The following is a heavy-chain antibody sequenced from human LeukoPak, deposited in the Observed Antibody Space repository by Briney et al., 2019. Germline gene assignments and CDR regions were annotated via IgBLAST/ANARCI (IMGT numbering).Heavy chain of an antibody. CDR3: ARGSDTAAGLY. J-gene: IGHJ4*02. V-gene: IGHV4-39*01. Sequence: PSETLSLTCTVSGGSISSSNYYWGWIRQPPGKGLEWIGEINHSGSTNYNPSLKSRVSISVDSSKNQFSLKVSSVTAADTAVYYCARGSDTAAGLYWGQGTLVTVSS. D-gene: IGHD6-13*01. CDR1: GGSISSSNYY. CDR2: INHSGST.